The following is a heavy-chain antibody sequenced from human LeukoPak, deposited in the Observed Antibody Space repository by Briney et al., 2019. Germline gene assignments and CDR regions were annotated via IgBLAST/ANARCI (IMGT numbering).Heavy chain of an antibody. D-gene: IGHD3-16*01. CDR2: IWYDGSNK. CDR1: GFTFSSYG. J-gene: IGHJ4*02. V-gene: IGHV3-33*01. CDR3: ARDWIRGIVPKGFDY. Sequence: GRSLRLSCAASGFTFSSYGMHWVRQAPGKGLEWVAAIWYDGSNKYYADSVKGRFTISRDNSKNTLYLQMSSLRAEDTAVYYCARDWIRGIVPKGFDYWGQGTLVTVSS.